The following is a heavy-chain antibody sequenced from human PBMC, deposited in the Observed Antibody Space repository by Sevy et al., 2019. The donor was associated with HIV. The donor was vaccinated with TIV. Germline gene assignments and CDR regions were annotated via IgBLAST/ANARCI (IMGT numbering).Heavy chain of an antibody. J-gene: IGHJ4*02. D-gene: IGHD2-8*01. Sequence: GGSLKISCAASGFDFSIYSMSWVRQAPGKGLEWVSTLSFGCGKINYADSVKGRFTISRDNSKSLVYLQMNNMRVEDTAVYYCAREGCTKPHDYWGQGTLVTVSS. CDR3: AREGCTKPHDY. CDR1: GFDFSIYS. V-gene: IGHV3-23*01. CDR2: LSFGCGKI.